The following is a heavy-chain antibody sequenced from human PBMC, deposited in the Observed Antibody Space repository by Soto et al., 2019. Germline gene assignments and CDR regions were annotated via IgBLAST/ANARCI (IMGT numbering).Heavy chain of an antibody. D-gene: IGHD1-26*01. CDR2: ISSSGSTI. V-gene: IGHV3-48*03. Sequence: PGGSLRLSCAASGFTFSSHEMNWVRQAPGKGLEWVSYISSSGSTIYYADSVKGRFTISRDNAKNSLYLQMNSLRAEDTAVYCCARVYGGATTPYYWGQGTLVTVSS. J-gene: IGHJ4*02. CDR1: GFTFSSHE. CDR3: ARVYGGATTPYY.